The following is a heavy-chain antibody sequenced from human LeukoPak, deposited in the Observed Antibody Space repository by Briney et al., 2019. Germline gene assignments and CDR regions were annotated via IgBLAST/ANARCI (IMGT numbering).Heavy chain of an antibody. CDR2: ISQDGGDT. Sequence: GGSLRLSCAVSGFSFTAYDMHWVRQAPGKGLEWVAFISQDGGDTHYADSVKGRFTISRDNSKNRLYLQMSSLRREDTGVYYCAKDNPDGFDYWGQGTLVTVSS. CDR3: AKDNPDGFDY. CDR1: GFSFTAYD. J-gene: IGHJ4*02. D-gene: IGHD1-14*01. V-gene: IGHV3-30*18.